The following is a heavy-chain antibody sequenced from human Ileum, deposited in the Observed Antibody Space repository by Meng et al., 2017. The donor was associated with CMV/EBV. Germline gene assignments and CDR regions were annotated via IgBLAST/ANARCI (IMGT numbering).Heavy chain of an antibody. D-gene: IGHD3-3*01. CDR1: GGSLGGYS. J-gene: IGHJ4*02. Sequence: QEHLETSGTGLVYPPAPLSLTCSVSGGSLGGYSWGWSRQPAGKGLEWIGRIYVSVSTDYNPSLKSRATMSVDTSKKQFSLRLTSVTAADTAVYFCAREVDVDGAVPQKGGYYYDYWGQGILVTVSS. CDR3: AREVDVDGAVPQKGGYYYDY. V-gene: IGHV4-4*07. CDR2: IYVSVST.